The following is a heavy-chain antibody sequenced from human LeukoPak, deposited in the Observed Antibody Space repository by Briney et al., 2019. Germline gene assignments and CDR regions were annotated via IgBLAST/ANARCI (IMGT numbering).Heavy chain of an antibody. CDR3: SKKGQNEDYGKPD. CDR1: GFTFSSYG. V-gene: IGHV3-30*18. CDR2: ISYDGSNK. Sequence: GRSLRLSCAASGFTFSSYGMHWVRQAPGKGLEWVAVISYDGSNKYYADSVKGRFTISRDNSKNTLYLQMNSLRAEDTAVYYCSKKGQNEDYGKPDWGQGTLVTVSS. J-gene: IGHJ4*02. D-gene: IGHD4-17*01.